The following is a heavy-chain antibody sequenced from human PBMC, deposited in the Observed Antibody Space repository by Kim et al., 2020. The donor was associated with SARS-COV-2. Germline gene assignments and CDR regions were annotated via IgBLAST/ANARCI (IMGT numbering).Heavy chain of an antibody. D-gene: IGHD6-13*01. CDR1: GGSISSYY. Sequence: SETPSLTCTVSGGSISSYYWSWIRQPPGKGLEWIGYIYYSGSTNYNPSLKSRVTISVDTSKNQFSLKLSSVTAADTAVYYCARDQSIAAAGTWFDPWGQGTLVTVSS. V-gene: IGHV4-59*13. CDR2: IYYSGST. CDR3: ARDQSIAAAGTWFDP. J-gene: IGHJ5*02.